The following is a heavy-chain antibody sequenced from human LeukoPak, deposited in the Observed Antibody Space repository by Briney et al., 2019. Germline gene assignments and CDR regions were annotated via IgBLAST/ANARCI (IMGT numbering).Heavy chain of an antibody. CDR3: ARRHYDFWSSYSYYGMDV. V-gene: IGHV5-51*01. Sequence: GESLKISCKGSGCSFTSYWIAWVRQMPGKGLEWMGIISPGDFDTTYSPSFQGQVTISADKSISTAYLQWSSMKASDTAIYYCARRHYDFWSSYSYYGMDVWGQGTTVTVSS. CDR1: GCSFTSYW. J-gene: IGHJ6*02. D-gene: IGHD3-3*01. CDR2: ISPGDFDT.